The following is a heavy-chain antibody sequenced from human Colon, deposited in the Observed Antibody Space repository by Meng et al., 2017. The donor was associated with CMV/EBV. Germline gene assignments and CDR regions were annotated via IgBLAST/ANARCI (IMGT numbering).Heavy chain of an antibody. J-gene: IGHJ2*01. V-gene: IGHV3-11*01. Sequence: GGSLRLSCAASGFTFSDFYMSWIRQAPGKGLEWVSYMSTGGNLIYYADSVKGRFTLSRDNAKNSLYLQMNSLRADDTAVYYCARTYGSGSNWYFDLWGRGTLVTVSS. D-gene: IGHD3-10*01. CDR1: GFTFSDFY. CDR2: MSTGGNLI. CDR3: ARTYGSGSNWYFDL.